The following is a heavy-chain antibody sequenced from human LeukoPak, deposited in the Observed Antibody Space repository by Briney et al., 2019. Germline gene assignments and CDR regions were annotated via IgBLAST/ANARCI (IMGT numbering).Heavy chain of an antibody. CDR1: GFTFSSYW. J-gene: IGHJ3*02. CDR2: INSDGSST. D-gene: IGHD2/OR15-2a*01. V-gene: IGHV3-74*01. CDR3: ARVSILIVPYYAFDI. Sequence: GGSLRLSCAASGFTFSSYWMHWVRQAPGKGLVWVSRINSDGSSTSYADPVKGRFTISRDNAKNTLYLQMNSLRAEDTAVYYCARVSILIVPYYAFDIWGQGTMVTVSS.